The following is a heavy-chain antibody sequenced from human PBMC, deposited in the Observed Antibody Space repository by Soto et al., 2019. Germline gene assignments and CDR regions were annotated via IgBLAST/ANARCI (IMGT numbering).Heavy chain of an antibody. Sequence: QVQLVQSGAEVKKPGSSVKDSCKASGGTFSSFAISWVRQAPGQGLEWMARIIPIFDTANYAQKFQGRVTITADESTSTAYMELSSLRSEDTAVYYCVGYYYNTRGYYYDYWGQGTLVTVSS. CDR1: GGTFSSFA. D-gene: IGHD3-22*01. J-gene: IGHJ4*02. CDR3: VGYYYNTRGYYYDY. V-gene: IGHV1-69*18. CDR2: IIPIFDTA.